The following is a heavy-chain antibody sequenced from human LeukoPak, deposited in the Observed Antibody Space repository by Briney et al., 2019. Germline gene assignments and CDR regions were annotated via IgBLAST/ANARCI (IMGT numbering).Heavy chain of an antibody. CDR3: ATARYYYDSSGFLGFDY. D-gene: IGHD3-22*01. J-gene: IGHJ4*02. Sequence: ASVKVSCKASGYTFTSYGISWVRQAPGKGLEWMGGFGPEDGETIYAQKFQGRVTMTEDTSTDTAYMELSSLRSEDTAVYYCATARYYYDSSGFLGFDYWGQGTLVTVSS. CDR2: FGPEDGET. V-gene: IGHV1-24*01. CDR1: GYTFTSYG.